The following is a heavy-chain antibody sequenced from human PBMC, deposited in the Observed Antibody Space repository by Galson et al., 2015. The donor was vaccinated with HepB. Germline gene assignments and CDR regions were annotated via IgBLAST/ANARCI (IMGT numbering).Heavy chain of an antibody. Sequence: SLRLSCAASGFTFSSYNMNWVRQAPGRGLEWVSSISSGSSFIYYADSVKGRFTISRDNAKNSLFLQMNSLRAEDTAVYSCARDLRVLERRRFYAMDVWGQGTTVTVSS. J-gene: IGHJ6*02. CDR2: ISSGSSFI. D-gene: IGHD1-1*01. CDR1: GFTFSSYN. V-gene: IGHV3-21*06. CDR3: ARDLRVLERRRFYAMDV.